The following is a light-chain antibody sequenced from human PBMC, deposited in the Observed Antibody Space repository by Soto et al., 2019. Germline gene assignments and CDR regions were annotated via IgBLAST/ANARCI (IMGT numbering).Light chain of an antibody. CDR3: QQYGSSGT. CDR2: GAS. Sequence: EIVMTHSPDTLSVSPWESAILSSRASQSVSSNLAWYQQKPGQTPRLLIYGASTRATGIPARFSGSGSGTDFTLTISRLEPEDFAVYYCQQYGSSGTFGQGTKVDIK. CDR1: QSVSSN. V-gene: IGKV3-15*01. J-gene: IGKJ1*01.